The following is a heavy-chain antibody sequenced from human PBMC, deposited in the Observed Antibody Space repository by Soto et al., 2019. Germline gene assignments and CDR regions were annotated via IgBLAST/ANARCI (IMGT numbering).Heavy chain of an antibody. D-gene: IGHD3-3*01. CDR3: ARDRHVAVYDFWSGYLTYYFDY. CDR2: ISAYNGNT. CDR1: GYTFTSYG. J-gene: IGHJ4*02. V-gene: IGHV1-18*01. Sequence: QVQLVQSGAEVKKPGASVKVSCKASGYTFTSYGISWVRQAPGQGLEWMGWISAYNGNTNYAQKLQGRVTMTTDTSTSTAYMELRSLRSDDTAVYYCARDRHVAVYDFWSGYLTYYFDYWGQGTLVTVSS.